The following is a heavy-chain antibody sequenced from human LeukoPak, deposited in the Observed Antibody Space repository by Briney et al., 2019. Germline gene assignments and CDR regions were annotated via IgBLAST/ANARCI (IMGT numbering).Heavy chain of an antibody. J-gene: IGHJ4*02. CDR2: IIPILGIA. CDR3: ARVGYSYALGFDY. CDR1: GGTFSSYA. V-gene: IGHV1-69*04. Sequence: SVRVSCKASGGTFSSYAISWVRQAPGQGLEWMGRIIPILGIANYAQKFQDRVTITADKSTSTAYMELSSLRSEDTVVYYCARVGYSYALGFDYWGQGTLVTVSS. D-gene: IGHD5-18*01.